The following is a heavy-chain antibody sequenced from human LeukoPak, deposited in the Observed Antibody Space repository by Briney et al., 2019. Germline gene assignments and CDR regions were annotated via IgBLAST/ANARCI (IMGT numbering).Heavy chain of an antibody. Sequence: GASVKVSCKASVDTFTSYAMHWVRQAPGQRLEWMGWINAGNGNTKYSQKFQGRVTITRDTSASTAYMELSSLRSEDTAVYYCARGHRPFITIFGVVNLRRGYFDYWGQGTLVTVSS. CDR3: ARGHRPFITIFGVVNLRRGYFDY. J-gene: IGHJ4*02. CDR2: INAGNGNT. D-gene: IGHD3-3*01. V-gene: IGHV1-3*01. CDR1: VDTFTSYA.